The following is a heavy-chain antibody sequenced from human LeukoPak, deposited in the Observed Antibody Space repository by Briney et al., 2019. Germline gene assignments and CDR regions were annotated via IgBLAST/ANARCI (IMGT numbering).Heavy chain of an antibody. D-gene: IGHD4-17*01. Sequence: GRSLRLSCAASGFTSSSYGMHWVRQAPGKGLEWVAIIWYDGSNKYYADSVKGRFTISRDNSENTLYLQMNSLRAEDTAVYYCARDPTVTPTRYFDYWGQGTLVTVSS. CDR3: ARDPTVTPTRYFDY. J-gene: IGHJ4*02. V-gene: IGHV3-33*01. CDR2: IWYDGSNK. CDR1: GFTSSSYG.